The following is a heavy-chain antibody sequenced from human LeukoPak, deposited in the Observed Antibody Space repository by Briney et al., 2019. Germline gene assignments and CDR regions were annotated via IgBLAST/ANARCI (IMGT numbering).Heavy chain of an antibody. D-gene: IGHD5-18*01. V-gene: IGHV1-69*04. J-gene: IGHJ4*02. CDR1: GGTFSSYA. Sequence: GSSVKVSCKASGGTFSSYAISWVRQAPGQGLEWMGRIIPILGIANYAQKFQGRVTITADKSTSTAYMELSSLRSEDTAVYYCAREDPLNGYALYYFDYWGQGTLVTVSS. CDR2: IIPILGIA. CDR3: AREDPLNGYALYYFDY.